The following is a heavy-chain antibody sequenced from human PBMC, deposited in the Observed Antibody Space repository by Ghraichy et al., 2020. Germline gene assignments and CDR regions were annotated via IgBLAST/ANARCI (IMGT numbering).Heavy chain of an antibody. J-gene: IGHJ4*02. CDR2: AYYRSKWYD. D-gene: IGHD2-8*01. CDR3: ARSLRSYTYRFATNGHDEYYFDH. Sequence: SQTLSLTCAISGDDVSSNHATWNWIRQSPSRGLEWLGRAYYRSKWYDDYEVSVRSRITISPDTPKNQISLQLISVTADDTAVYYCARSLRSYTYRFATNGHDEYYFDHWGPGILVTVSA. CDR1: GDDVSSNHAT. V-gene: IGHV6-1*01.